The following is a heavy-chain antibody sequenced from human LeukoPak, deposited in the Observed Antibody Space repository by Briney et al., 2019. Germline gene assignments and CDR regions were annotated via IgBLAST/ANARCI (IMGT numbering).Heavy chain of an antibody. V-gene: IGHV3-30*02. CDR3: AKFARGAVADYIDY. D-gene: IGHD6-19*01. CDR1: GFTFSSYG. J-gene: IGHJ4*02. Sequence: GGSLRLSCAASGFTFSSYGMHWVRQAPGKGLEWVAFIRYDGGNKYYADSVKGRFTISRDNSKNTLYLQMNSLRAEDTAVHYCAKFARGAVADYIDYWGQGTLVTVSS. CDR2: IRYDGGNK.